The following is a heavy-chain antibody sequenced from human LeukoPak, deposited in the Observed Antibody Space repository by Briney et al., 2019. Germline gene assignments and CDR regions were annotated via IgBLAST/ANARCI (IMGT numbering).Heavy chain of an antibody. Sequence: GGSLRLSCAASGFTFSSYSMNWVRQAPGKGLEWVSSISSSSSYIYYAASVKGRFTISRDNAKNSLYLQMNSLRAEDTAVYYCARPHCSSTSCYGRNVDYWGQGTLVTVSS. J-gene: IGHJ4*02. CDR3: ARPHCSSTSCYGRNVDY. CDR2: ISSSSSYI. V-gene: IGHV3-21*01. CDR1: GFTFSSYS. D-gene: IGHD2-2*01.